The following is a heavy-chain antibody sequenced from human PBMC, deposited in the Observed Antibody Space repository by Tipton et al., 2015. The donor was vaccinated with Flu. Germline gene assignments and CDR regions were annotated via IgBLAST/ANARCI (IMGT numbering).Heavy chain of an antibody. Sequence: TLSLTCAVYGGSFSGYCWSWIRQPPGQGLEWIGEISHGGTTNYNPSLKSRVTLSVDTSKNQFSLKLTSVTAADTALYYCARGHGSTDTYLDSWGQQTVVTVSS. CDR2: ISHGGTT. CDR3: ARGHGSTDTYLDS. D-gene: IGHD5-24*01. J-gene: IGHJ4*01. V-gene: IGHV4-34*01. CDR1: GGSFSGYC.